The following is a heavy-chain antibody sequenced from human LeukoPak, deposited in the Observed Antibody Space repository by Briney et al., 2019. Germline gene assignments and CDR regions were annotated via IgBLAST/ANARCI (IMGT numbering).Heavy chain of an antibody. CDR2: INHSGST. D-gene: IGHD2-2*02. Sequence: SETLSLTCAVYGGSFSGYYWSWIRQPPGKGLEWIGEINHSGSTNYNPPLKSRVTISLDTSKNQFSLKLSSVTAADTAMYYCARLSGAPVRHPIYHFDYWGQGTLVAVSS. CDR1: GGSFSGYY. J-gene: IGHJ4*02. CDR3: ARLSGAPVRHPIYHFDY. V-gene: IGHV4-34*01.